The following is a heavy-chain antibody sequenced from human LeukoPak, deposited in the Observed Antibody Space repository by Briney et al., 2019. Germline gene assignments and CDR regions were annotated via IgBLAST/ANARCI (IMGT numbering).Heavy chain of an antibody. CDR1: GFTFSEYY. CDR2: ISSRSTTI. V-gene: IGHV3-11*01. J-gene: IGHJ4*02. D-gene: IGHD2-21*02. Sequence: GGSLRLSCAASGFTFSEYYMSWIRQAPGKGLEWVSYISSRSTTIYYADSVKGRFTISRDNAKNSLYLQMNSLRAEDTAVYYCAREHPLLRYFDYWGQGTLVTVSS. CDR3: AREHPLLRYFDY.